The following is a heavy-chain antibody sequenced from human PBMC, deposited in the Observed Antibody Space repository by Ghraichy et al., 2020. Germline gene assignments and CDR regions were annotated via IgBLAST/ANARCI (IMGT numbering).Heavy chain of an antibody. J-gene: IGHJ5*02. V-gene: IGHV4-34*01. Sequence: SETLSLTCAVYGGSFSGYYWSWIRQPPGKGLEWIGEINHSGSTNYNPSLKSRLTISVDTSKNQFSLKLSSVTAADTAVYYCARVASYDFWSGSQMGWFDPWGQGTLVTVTS. CDR2: INHSGST. CDR1: GGSFSGYY. D-gene: IGHD3-3*01. CDR3: ARVASYDFWSGSQMGWFDP.